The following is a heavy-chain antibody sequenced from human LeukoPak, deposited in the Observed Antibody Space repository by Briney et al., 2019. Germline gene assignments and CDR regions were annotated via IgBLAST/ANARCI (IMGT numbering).Heavy chain of an antibody. CDR3: ARHFSSAWYSNDY. Sequence: SETLSLTCSVSGGSISSSSYYWGWIRQPPGKGLEWIATMYYSGITYYNPSLKSRVTISVDTSKNQFSLHLTSVTAADTAVYYCARHFSSAWYSNDYWGQGTLVAVSS. CDR1: GGSISSSSYY. CDR2: MYYSGIT. V-gene: IGHV4-39*01. J-gene: IGHJ4*02. D-gene: IGHD6-19*01.